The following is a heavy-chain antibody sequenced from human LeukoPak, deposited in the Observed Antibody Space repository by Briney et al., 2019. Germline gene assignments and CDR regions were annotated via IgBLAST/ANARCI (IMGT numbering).Heavy chain of an antibody. CDR3: ARGKYNRGYSYGNFDY. CDR2: INHSGST. J-gene: IGHJ4*02. V-gene: IGHV4-34*01. Sequence: SETLSLTCAVYGGSFSGYYWSWIRQPPGKGLEWIGEINHSGSTNYNPSLKRRVTISVDTSKNQFSLKLSSVTAAATAVYYCARGKYNRGYSYGNFDYWGQGTLVTVSS. D-gene: IGHD5-18*01. CDR1: GGSFSGYY.